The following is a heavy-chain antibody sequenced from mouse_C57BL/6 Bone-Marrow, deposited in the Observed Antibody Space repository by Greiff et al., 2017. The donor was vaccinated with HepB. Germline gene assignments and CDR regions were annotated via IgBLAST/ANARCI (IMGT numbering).Heavy chain of an antibody. V-gene: IGHV1-59*01. CDR2: IDPSDSYT. Sequence: QVQLQQPGAELVRPGTSVKLSCKASGYTFTSYWMHWVKQRPGQGLEWIGVIDPSDSYTNYNQKFKGKATLTVDTSSSTAYIQLSSLTSEDSAVYYCARWLLVTVWFAYWGQGTLVTVSA. CDR3: ARWLLVTVWFAY. J-gene: IGHJ3*01. D-gene: IGHD2-3*01. CDR1: GYTFTSYW.